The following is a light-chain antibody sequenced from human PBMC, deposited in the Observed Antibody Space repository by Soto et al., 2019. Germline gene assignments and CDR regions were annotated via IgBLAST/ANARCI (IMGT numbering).Light chain of an antibody. J-gene: IGKJ4*01. V-gene: IGKV4-1*01. CDR1: QSVLYSSNNKYY. CDR3: QQYYCTPLT. Sequence: DIVMTQSPDSLAVSLGEMATINCKSSQSVLYSSNNKYYLAWYQQKPRHPPKLLIHWASTRKSRVPDRFSGSGSGTDFTLTISCLQAEDVAVYYCQQYYCTPLTFGGGTKVEIK. CDR2: WAS.